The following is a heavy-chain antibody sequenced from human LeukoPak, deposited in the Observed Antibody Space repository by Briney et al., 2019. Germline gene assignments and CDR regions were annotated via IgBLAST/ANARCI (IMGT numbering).Heavy chain of an antibody. Sequence: SETLSLTCTVSGGSIRSSYYYWGWIRQPPGKGLEWIGSIFETGSTYYNPSLKSRVTIYVETSKDQFSLKLNSVTAADTAAYYCARHAAMTSISTYNWLDPWGRGTLVTVSS. CDR1: GGSIRSSYYY. D-gene: IGHD2-21*02. CDR3: ARHAAMTSISTYNWLDP. V-gene: IGHV4-39*01. CDR2: IFETGST. J-gene: IGHJ5*02.